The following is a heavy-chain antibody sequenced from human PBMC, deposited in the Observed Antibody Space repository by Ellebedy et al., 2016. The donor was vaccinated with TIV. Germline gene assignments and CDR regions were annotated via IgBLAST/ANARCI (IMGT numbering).Heavy chain of an antibody. CDR1: GGTFSSYA. CDR3: AIYGSGSVGY. V-gene: IGHV1-69*04. CDR2: IIPILGIA. J-gene: IGHJ4*02. D-gene: IGHD3-10*01. Sequence: SVKVSXKASGGTFSSYAISWVRQAPGQGLEWMGRIIPILGIANYAQKFQGRVTITADKSTSTAYMELSSLRSEDTAVYYCAIYGSGSVGYWGQGTLVTVSS.